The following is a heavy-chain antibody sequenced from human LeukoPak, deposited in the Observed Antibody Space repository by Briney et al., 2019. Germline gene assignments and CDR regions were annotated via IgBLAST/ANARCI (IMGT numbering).Heavy chain of an antibody. CDR3: ARVFGGYDSSGYYTEDAFDI. D-gene: IGHD3-22*01. CDR1: GGSFSGYY. CDR2: INHSGST. Sequence: PSETLSLTCAVYGGSFSGYYWSWIRQPPGKGLEWIGEINHSGSTNYNPSLKSRVTISVDTSKNQFSLKLSSVTAADTAVYYCARVFGGYDSSGYYTEDAFDIWGQGTMVTVSS. J-gene: IGHJ3*02. V-gene: IGHV4-34*01.